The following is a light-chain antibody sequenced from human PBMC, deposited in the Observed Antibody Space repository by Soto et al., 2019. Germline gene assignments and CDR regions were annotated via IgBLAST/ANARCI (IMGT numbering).Light chain of an antibody. CDR1: KSDIGVYDF. V-gene: IGLV2-8*01. Sequence: QSALTQPPSASGSPGQSVTISCTGTKSDIGVYDFVSWYQHHPGKAPRLIIYEVVQRPSGVPDRFSGSKSGTSASLAITGLQAEDEADYYCQSYDSSLSYVFGTGTKLTVL. CDR3: QSYDSSLSYV. CDR2: EVV. J-gene: IGLJ1*01.